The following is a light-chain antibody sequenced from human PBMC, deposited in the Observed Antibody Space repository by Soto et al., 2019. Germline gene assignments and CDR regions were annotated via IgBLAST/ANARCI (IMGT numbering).Light chain of an antibody. Sequence: QSVLTQPPSASGSPGQSVTISCTGTSSDVGGYNYVSWYQQHPGKAPKLMIYEVSKRPSGVPDRFSGSKSGNTASLTVSGLQAEDEADYYCSSYAGSXSYVFGTGTKATVL. CDR3: SSYAGSXSYV. CDR1: SSDVGGYNY. J-gene: IGLJ1*01. CDR2: EVS. V-gene: IGLV2-8*01.